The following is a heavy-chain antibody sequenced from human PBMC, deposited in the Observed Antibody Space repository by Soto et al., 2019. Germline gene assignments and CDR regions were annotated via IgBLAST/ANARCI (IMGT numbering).Heavy chain of an antibody. V-gene: IGHV4-61*08. CDR3: ARSPNYYYYGFDV. CDR1: GGSVISGDYF. D-gene: IGHD3-10*01. CDR2: IYYSGST. Sequence: PSETLSLTCTVSGGSVISGDYFWIWLRQSPGKRLEWIAYIYYSGSTNYNPSLKSRATISVDTSKSQVSLTLTSMTAADAALYYCARSPNYYYYGFDVWGQGTAVTVSS. J-gene: IGHJ6*02.